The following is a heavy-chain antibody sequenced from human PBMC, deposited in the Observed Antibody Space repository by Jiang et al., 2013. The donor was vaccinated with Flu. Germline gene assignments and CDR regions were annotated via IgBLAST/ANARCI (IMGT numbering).Heavy chain of an antibody. V-gene: IGHV3-33*05. D-gene: IGHD6-19*01. CDR3: AAGRAVSGDY. Sequence: SCAASGFSFSSYGMHWVRQAPGKGLEWVAVISYDGSYKDYVDSVKGRFTIYRDNPKNTLYLQMNSLRAEDTAVYYCAAGRAVSGDYWGQGTLITVSS. J-gene: IGHJ4*02. CDR1: GFSFSSYG. CDR2: ISYDGSYK.